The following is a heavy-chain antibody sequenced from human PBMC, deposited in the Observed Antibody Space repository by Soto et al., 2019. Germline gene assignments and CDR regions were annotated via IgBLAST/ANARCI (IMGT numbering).Heavy chain of an antibody. Sequence: QVQLVQSGAEVKKPGSSVKVSCKASGGTFSSYAISWVRQAPGQGLEWMGGIIPIFGTANYAQKFQGRVTITADEFTSTGDMELGSLRSGDTAVYYGAGWGYSSSGGDYYYGMDVWGQGTTVTVSS. V-gene: IGHV1-69*01. J-gene: IGHJ6*02. CDR2: IIPIFGTA. CDR1: GGTFSSYA. D-gene: IGHD6-6*01. CDR3: AGWGYSSSGGDYYYGMDV.